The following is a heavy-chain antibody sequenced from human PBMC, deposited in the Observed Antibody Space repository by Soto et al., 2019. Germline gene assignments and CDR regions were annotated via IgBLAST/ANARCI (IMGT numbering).Heavy chain of an antibody. CDR1: GYPISSYY. V-gene: IGHV4-59*01. CDR3: AVGSYDRLDY. Sequence: PSETLELTCTDSGYPISSYYLILIRQPPGKGLEWIGYIYYSGSTNYNPSLKSRVTISVDTSKNQFSLKLSSVTAADTAVYYCAVGSYDRLDYWGQGTLVTVSS. J-gene: IGHJ4*02. D-gene: IGHD3-22*01. CDR2: IYYSGST.